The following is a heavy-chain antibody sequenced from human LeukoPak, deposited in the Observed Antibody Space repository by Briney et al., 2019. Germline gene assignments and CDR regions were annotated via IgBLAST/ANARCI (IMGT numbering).Heavy chain of an antibody. J-gene: IGHJ6*02. CDR1: GFTFGDYA. CDR3: TRDSRWRGAVVASRDYYYGMDV. V-gene: IGHV3-49*03. CDR2: IRSITYGGTT. D-gene: IGHD2-15*01. Sequence: GGSLRLSCTASGFTFGDYAMNCFRQAPGKGLEWVGFIRSITYGGTTEYAASVEGRFTISRDDSKSIAYLQMNSLKTEDTAVYYCTRDSRWRGAVVASRDYYYGMDVWGQGTTVIVSS.